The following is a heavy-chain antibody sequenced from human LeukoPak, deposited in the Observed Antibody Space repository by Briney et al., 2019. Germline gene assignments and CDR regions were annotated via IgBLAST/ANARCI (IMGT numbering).Heavy chain of an antibody. D-gene: IGHD6-13*01. Sequence: GVTLRLFCAVSVHIHKVSSMHGVRRACRKGLEYGGRHRSNGNTYATAYAASVKGRFTISRDDSKNTAYLQMNSLKTEDTAVYYCSRQTVDSSSWHGESIDYWGQGTLVTVSS. CDR2: HRSNGNTYAT. CDR3: SRQTVDSSSWHGESIDY. CDR1: VHIHKVSS. J-gene: IGHJ4*02. V-gene: IGHV3-73*01.